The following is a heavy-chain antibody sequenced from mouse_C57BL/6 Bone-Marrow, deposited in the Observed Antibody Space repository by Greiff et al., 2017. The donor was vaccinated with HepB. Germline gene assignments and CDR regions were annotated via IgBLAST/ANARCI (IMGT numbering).Heavy chain of an antibody. V-gene: IGHV1-59*01. J-gene: IGHJ2*01. Sequence: VQLQQPGAELVRPGTSVKLSCKASGYTFTSYWMHWVKQRPGQGLEWIGVIDTSDSYTNYNQKFKGKATLTVDTAYSTAYMQLSSLTSEDSAVYYCARPCSLYYFDYWGQGTTLTVSS. CDR3: ARPCSLYYFDY. CDR1: GYTFTSYW. CDR2: IDTSDSYT. D-gene: IGHD6-2*01.